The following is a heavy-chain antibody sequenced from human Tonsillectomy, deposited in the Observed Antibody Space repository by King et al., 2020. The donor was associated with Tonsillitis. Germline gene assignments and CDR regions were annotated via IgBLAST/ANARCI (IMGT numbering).Heavy chain of an antibody. Sequence: VQLVESGGGLVKPGGSLRLSCAASGFTFSSYSMNWVRLAPGKGLEWVSSISSSSSYIYYADSVKGRFTISRDNAKNSLFLQMNSLRAEDTAIYYCAREYYDFWSGSGAFDIWGQGTMVTVSS. D-gene: IGHD3-3*01. CDR3: AREYYDFWSGSGAFDI. V-gene: IGHV3-21*01. CDR2: ISSSSSYI. J-gene: IGHJ3*02. CDR1: GFTFSSYS.